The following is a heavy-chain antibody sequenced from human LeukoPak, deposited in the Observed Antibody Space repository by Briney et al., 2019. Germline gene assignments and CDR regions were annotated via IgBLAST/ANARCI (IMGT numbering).Heavy chain of an antibody. CDR3: ARDGVGATNAFDI. Sequence: SETLSLTCTVSGGSISSYYWSWIRQPPGKGLEWIGYIYYSGSTNYNPSLKSRVTISVDTSKNQFSLKLSSVTAADTAVYYCARDGVGATNAFDIWGQGTMVTVSS. V-gene: IGHV4-59*01. CDR2: IYYSGST. D-gene: IGHD1-26*01. CDR1: GGSISSYY. J-gene: IGHJ3*02.